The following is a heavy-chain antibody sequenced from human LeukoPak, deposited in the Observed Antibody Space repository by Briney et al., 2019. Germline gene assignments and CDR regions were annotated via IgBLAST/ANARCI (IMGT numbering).Heavy chain of an antibody. J-gene: IGHJ6*02. V-gene: IGHV3-9*01. Sequence: GRSLRLSCAASGFTFDDYAMHWVRQAPGKGLEWVSGISWNSGSTGYADSVKGRFTISRDNAKNSLYLQMNSLRAEDTALYYCAKANYGDPQYYYYGMDVWGQGTTVTVSS. D-gene: IGHD4-17*01. CDR1: GFTFDDYA. CDR2: ISWNSGST. CDR3: AKANYGDPQYYYYGMDV.